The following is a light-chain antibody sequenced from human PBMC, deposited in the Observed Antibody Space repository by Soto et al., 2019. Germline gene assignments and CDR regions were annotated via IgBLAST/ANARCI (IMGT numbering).Light chain of an antibody. J-gene: IGKJ1*01. Sequence: DIQMTQSPSTLSASVGDRVTITCRASQNINKWLAWYQQKPGKVPKLLIYTASSLESGVPSRFSGSGSGTEFTLTISCLQPDDFATYYCQQYNSYSRGTFGQGTKVELK. CDR3: QQYNSYSRGT. CDR1: QNINKW. V-gene: IGKV1-5*03. CDR2: TAS.